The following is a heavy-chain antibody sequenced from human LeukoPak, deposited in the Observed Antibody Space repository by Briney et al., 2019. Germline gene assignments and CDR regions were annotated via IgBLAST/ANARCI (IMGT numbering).Heavy chain of an antibody. J-gene: IGHJ4*02. D-gene: IGHD3-10*01. CDR3: ASRGWFGEFIDY. Sequence: SVKVSCKASGGTFSSYAISWVRQAPGQGLEWMGGIIPIFGTANYAQKFQGRVTITADESTSTAYMELSSLRSEDTAVYYCASRGWFGEFIDYWGQGTLVTVSS. V-gene: IGHV1-69*13. CDR2: IIPIFGTA. CDR1: GGTFSSYA.